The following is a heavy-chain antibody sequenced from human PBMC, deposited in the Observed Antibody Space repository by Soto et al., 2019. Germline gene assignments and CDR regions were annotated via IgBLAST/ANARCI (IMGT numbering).Heavy chain of an antibody. J-gene: IGHJ5*02. Sequence: QVQLVQSGAEVKKPGASVKVSCKASGYTFTSYAMHWVRQAPGQRLEWMGWINAGNGNTKYSQKLQGRVTITRDTSASTAYMELSSLRSEDTAVYYCARSEGYSYGFSEEWYGPWGQGTLVTVSS. CDR1: GYTFTSYA. V-gene: IGHV1-3*01. CDR2: INAGNGNT. D-gene: IGHD5-18*01. CDR3: ARSEGYSYGFSEEWYGP.